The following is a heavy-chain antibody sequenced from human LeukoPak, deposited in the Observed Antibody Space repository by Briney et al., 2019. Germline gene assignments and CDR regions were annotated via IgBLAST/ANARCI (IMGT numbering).Heavy chain of an antibody. CDR2: INQDGSEK. CDR1: GFTFSSYW. CDR3: ARTRITMIVGLASRFDY. D-gene: IGHD3-22*01. V-gene: IGHV3-7*01. J-gene: IGHJ4*02. Sequence: GGSLRLSGAASGFTFSSYWISWVRKAPGKGREWLATINQDGSEKYFVDSVKGRFTISRDNAKNSLYLQMNSLRAEDTAVYYCARTRITMIVGLASRFDYWGQGTLVTVSS.